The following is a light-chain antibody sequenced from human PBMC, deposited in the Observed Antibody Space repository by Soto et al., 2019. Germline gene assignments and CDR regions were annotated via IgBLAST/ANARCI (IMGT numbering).Light chain of an antibody. J-gene: IGKJ1*01. V-gene: IGKV3-20*01. CDR2: GAS. Sequence: EIVLTQSPSSVSLSPGERATLSCRASQSVSNNYLAWYQQKPGQAPRLLIYGASNRATGIPDRFSGSGSGTDFTLTISRLEPDDFAVYYCQQYGSSGTFGQGTKVDVK. CDR3: QQYGSSGT. CDR1: QSVSNNY.